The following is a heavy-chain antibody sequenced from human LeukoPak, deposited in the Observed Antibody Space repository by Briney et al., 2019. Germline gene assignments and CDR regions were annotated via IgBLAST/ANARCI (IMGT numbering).Heavy chain of an antibody. Sequence: SETLSLTCTVSGGSISSYYWSWIRQPPGKGLEWIGYIYYSGSTNYNPSLKSRVTISVDTSKNQFSLKLSSVTAADTAVYYCASAARHGMGPYWFDPWGQGTLVTVSS. D-gene: IGHD5-24*01. J-gene: IGHJ5*02. CDR3: ASAARHGMGPYWFDP. V-gene: IGHV4-59*08. CDR2: IYYSGST. CDR1: GGSISSYY.